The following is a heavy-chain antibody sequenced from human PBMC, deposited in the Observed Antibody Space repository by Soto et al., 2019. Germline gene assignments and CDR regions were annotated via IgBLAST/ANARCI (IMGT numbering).Heavy chain of an antibody. J-gene: IGHJ4*02. V-gene: IGHV4-4*02. CDR3: ARIGPVSLDF. D-gene: IGHD2-8*01. CDR1: VGSISTGNW. CDR2: IFRSGNT. Sequence: SETLCITCTFSVGSISTGNWWTWIRQSPEKGLEWIGEIFRSGNTYYNPSFKSRVTISVDNSNNQFSLRLNSVTAADTAVYYCARIGPVSLDFWGPGTLVTVSS.